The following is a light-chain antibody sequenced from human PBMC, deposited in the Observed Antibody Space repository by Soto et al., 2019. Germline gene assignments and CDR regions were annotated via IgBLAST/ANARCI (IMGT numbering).Light chain of an antibody. CDR3: QSYDSSLTGSV. J-gene: IGLJ3*02. V-gene: IGLV1-40*01. Sequence: VLTQPPSVSGAPGQRVTISCTGSSSNIGAGYDVHWYQQLPGTAPKLLIYGNSNRPSGVPDRFSGSKSGTSASLAITGLQAEDEADYYCQSYDSSLTGSVFGGGTKLTVL. CDR2: GNS. CDR1: SSNIGAGYD.